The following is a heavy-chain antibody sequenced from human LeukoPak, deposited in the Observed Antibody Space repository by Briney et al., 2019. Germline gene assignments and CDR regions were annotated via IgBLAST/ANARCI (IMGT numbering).Heavy chain of an antibody. CDR3: ARDFGETALPNWFDP. D-gene: IGHD3-16*01. Sequence: PSETLSLTCTVSGGSINSFYWTWIRQSPGKGLEWIGSTSHRDSPYYNPSLESRVTISLDTSKNQFSLKMTSVTAADTAVYYCARDFGETALPNWFDPWGQGTLVIVTS. V-gene: IGHV4-59*04. CDR2: TSHRDSP. CDR1: GGSINSFY. J-gene: IGHJ5*02.